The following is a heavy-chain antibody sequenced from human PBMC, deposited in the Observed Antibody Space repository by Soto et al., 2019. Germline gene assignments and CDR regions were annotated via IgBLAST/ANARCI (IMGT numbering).Heavy chain of an antibody. J-gene: IGHJ6*02. CDR3: ARRGGSSSGYYYYAMDV. D-gene: IGHD6-6*01. Sequence: PSETLSLTCSVSSDSMNSGGYYWSWIRQHPGKGLEWIGYIYSNGDTYYNPSLKSRVTTSVDTSKNQFSLNLTSVTAADTAVYYCARRGGSSSGYYYYAMDVWGQGTTVTVSS. V-gene: IGHV4-31*03. CDR1: SDSMNSGGYY. CDR2: IYSNGDT.